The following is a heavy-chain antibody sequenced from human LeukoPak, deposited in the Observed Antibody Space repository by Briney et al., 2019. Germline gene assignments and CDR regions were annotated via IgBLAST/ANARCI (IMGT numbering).Heavy chain of an antibody. V-gene: IGHV3-33*01. D-gene: IGHD3-10*01. J-gene: IGHJ4*02. Sequence: GRSLRLSCAASGFTFSSYGMHWVRQAPGKGLEWVAVIWYDGSNKYYADSVKGRFTISRDNSKNTLYLQMNSLRAEDTAVYYCARERRYYGSGSYYKTLDYWGQGTLVTVPS. CDR3: ARERRYYGSGSYYKTLDY. CDR2: IWYDGSNK. CDR1: GFTFSSYG.